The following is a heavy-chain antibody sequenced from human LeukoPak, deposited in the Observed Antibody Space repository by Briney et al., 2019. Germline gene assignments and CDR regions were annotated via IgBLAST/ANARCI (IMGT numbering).Heavy chain of an antibody. J-gene: IGHJ4*02. Sequence: ASVKVSCKASGGAFSSYAISWVRQAPGQGLEWMGGIIPIFGTANYAQKFQGRVTITADESTSTAYMELSSLRSEDTAVYYCARPRGYSYGYGGPFDCWGQGALVTVSS. CDR2: IIPIFGTA. CDR3: ARPRGYSYGYGGPFDC. D-gene: IGHD5-18*01. CDR1: GGAFSSYA. V-gene: IGHV1-69*13.